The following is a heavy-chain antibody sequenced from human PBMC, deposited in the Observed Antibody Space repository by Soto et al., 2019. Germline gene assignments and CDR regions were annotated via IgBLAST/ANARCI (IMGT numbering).Heavy chain of an antibody. CDR3: AKTITNFGVSSYADDSSGRGALVDY. J-gene: IGHJ4*02. D-gene: IGHD3-3*01. CDR2: VSYDGSNK. V-gene: IGHV3-30*18. CDR1: GFTFSDFG. Sequence: QVQLVESGGGVIQPGRSLRLSCAASGFTFSDFGMHWVRQAPGKGLEWVAVVSYDGSNKYYADSVKGRFTISRDNSRSTLYLQMNSLRAEDTAVYYCAKTITNFGVSSYADDSSGRGALVDYWGQGILVTVSS.